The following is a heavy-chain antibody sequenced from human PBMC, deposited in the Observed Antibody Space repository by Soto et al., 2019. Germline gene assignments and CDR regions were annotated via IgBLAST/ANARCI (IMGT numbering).Heavy chain of an antibody. D-gene: IGHD3-10*01. CDR2: IIPIFGTA. CDR3: AREGPLGGSGSYYLGGYYGMDV. CDR1: GGTFSSYA. V-gene: IGHV1-69*06. J-gene: IGHJ6*02. Sequence: SVKVSCKASGGTFSSYAISWVRQAPGQGLEWMGGIIPIFGTANYAQKFQGRVTITADKSTSTAYMELSSLRSEDTAVYYCAREGPLGGSGSYYLGGYYGMDVWGQGTTVTVSS.